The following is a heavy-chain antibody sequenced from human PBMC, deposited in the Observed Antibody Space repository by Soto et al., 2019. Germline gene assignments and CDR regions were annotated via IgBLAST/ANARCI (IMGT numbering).Heavy chain of an antibody. D-gene: IGHD3-10*01. J-gene: IGHJ6*02. Sequence: XSVKVSCKASGYTFTGYYMHWVRQAPGQGLEWMGWINPNSCGTNYAQKFQGRVTMTRDTSISTAYMELSRLRSDETAVYYCARLGFGEFLSYYGMDVWGQGTTVTVSS. CDR1: GYTFTGYY. V-gene: IGHV1-2*02. CDR2: INPNSCGT. CDR3: ARLGFGEFLSYYGMDV.